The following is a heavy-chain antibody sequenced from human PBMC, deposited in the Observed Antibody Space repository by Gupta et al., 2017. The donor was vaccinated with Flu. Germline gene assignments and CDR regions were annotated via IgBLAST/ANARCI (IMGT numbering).Heavy chain of an antibody. D-gene: IGHD1-20*01. J-gene: IGHJ4*02. V-gene: IGHV5-10-1*01. CDR1: GYSFTSHW. Sequence: EVQLVQSGAEVKKPGESLKISCKGSGYSFTSHWINWVRHMPGKGLEWMGRIDPSDSKTNYSPSFQGHVTISADKSISTAYLQWTSLKASDTAKYYCATDFHLTFDNWGQGTLVTVSS. CDR3: ATDFHLTFDN. CDR2: IDPSDSKT.